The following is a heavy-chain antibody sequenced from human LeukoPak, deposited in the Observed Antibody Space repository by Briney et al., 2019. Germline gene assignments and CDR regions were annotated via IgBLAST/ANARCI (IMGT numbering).Heavy chain of an antibody. CDR1: GGSISSYY. CDR3: ARRADSSSSNSYYYYYYMDV. D-gene: IGHD6-6*01. J-gene: IGHJ6*03. CDR2: IYYSGSI. Sequence: SETLSLTCTVSGGSISSYYWSWIRQPPGKGLEWIGYIYYSGSINYNPSLKSRVTISVDTSKNQFSLKLSSVTAADTAVYYCARRADSSSSNSYYYYYYMDVWGKGTTVTVSS. V-gene: IGHV4-59*08.